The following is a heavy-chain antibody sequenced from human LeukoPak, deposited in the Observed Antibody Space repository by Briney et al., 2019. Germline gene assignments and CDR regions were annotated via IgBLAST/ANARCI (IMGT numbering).Heavy chain of an antibody. CDR1: GCSISSGSYY. Sequence: SQTLSLTCTVSGCSISSGSYYWSWIRQPAGKGLEWIGRIYTSGSTNYNPSLKSRVTISLDTSKNQFSLKLSSVTAADTAVYYCANSIDFDYGDYYFDYWGQGALVTISS. CDR3: ANSIDFDYGDYYFDY. D-gene: IGHD4-17*01. CDR2: IYTSGST. V-gene: IGHV4-61*02. J-gene: IGHJ4*02.